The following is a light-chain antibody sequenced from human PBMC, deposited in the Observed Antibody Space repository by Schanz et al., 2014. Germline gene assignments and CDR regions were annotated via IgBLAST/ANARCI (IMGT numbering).Light chain of an antibody. CDR1: QSVSSTF. V-gene: IGKV3-20*01. Sequence: EIVLTQSPGTLSLSPGERATLSCRASQSVSSTFLAWYQQKPGQAPRLLICGASSRATGIPDRFSGSGSGTDFTLTISRLEPEDFAVYYCQQYGGSPPFTFGPGTKVDIK. CDR2: GAS. CDR3: QQYGGSPPFT. J-gene: IGKJ3*01.